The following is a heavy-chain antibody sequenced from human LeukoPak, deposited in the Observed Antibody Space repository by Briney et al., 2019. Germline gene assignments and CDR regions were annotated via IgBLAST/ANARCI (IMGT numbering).Heavy chain of an antibody. CDR2: ISGGSTTI. CDR1: GFTFSSYN. V-gene: IGHV3-48*01. CDR3: ARGIAAAHDAFDI. J-gene: IGHJ3*02. D-gene: IGHD6-13*01. Sequence: PSGGSLRLSCAVSGFTFSSYNMNWVRQAPWKGLEWVSYISGGSTTIYYADSVKGRFTISRDNAKNTLYLQMNSLRAEDTAVYYCARGIAAAHDAFDIWGQGTMVTVSS.